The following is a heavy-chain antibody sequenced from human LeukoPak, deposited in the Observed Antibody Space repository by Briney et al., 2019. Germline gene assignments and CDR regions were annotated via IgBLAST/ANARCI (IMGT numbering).Heavy chain of an antibody. Sequence: PSETLSLTCTVSGGSISSSSYYWGWIRQPPGKGLGWIGSIYHSGSTYYNPSLKSRVTISVDTSKNQFSLKLSSVTAADTAVYYCARDEDPVADSSGYYVGAFDIWGQGTMVTVPS. J-gene: IGHJ3*02. CDR1: GGSISSSSYY. V-gene: IGHV4-39*07. CDR3: ARDEDPVADSSGYYVGAFDI. D-gene: IGHD3-22*01. CDR2: IYHSGST.